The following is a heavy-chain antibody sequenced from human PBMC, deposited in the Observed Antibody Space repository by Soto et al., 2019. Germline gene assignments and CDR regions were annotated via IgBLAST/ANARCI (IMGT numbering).Heavy chain of an antibody. CDR1: GFTFSDYX. CDR2: ITYNGGTX. J-gene: IGHJ4*02. Sequence: GGSLRLSXAASGFTFSDYXXXWVRQAPGKGLEWVSSITYNGGTXXXADSVKGRFTISRDSSKDTLYLQMNSLRAEXXAXYYCAKVPXXXXXLFDYWGQGILVXXSS. V-gene: IGHV3-23*01. CDR3: AKVPXXXXXLFDY.